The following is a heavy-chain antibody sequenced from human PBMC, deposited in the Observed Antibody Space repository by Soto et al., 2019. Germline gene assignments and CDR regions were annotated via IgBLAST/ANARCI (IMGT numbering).Heavy chain of an antibody. CDR2: NYWNDNK. J-gene: IGHJ4*02. V-gene: IGHV2-5*01. CDR3: VRLVGYNNGRVFDY. Sequence: QITLKESGPTLVKPTQTLTLTCTFSGFSLSISGVGVGWIRQPPGKALEWLALNYWNDNKPYSPSQKSRLTITKDTSKNQVLLTMTNMDPVDTATYYCVRLVGYNNGRVFDYWGQGTLVIVSS. D-gene: IGHD2-15*01. CDR1: GFSLSISGVG.